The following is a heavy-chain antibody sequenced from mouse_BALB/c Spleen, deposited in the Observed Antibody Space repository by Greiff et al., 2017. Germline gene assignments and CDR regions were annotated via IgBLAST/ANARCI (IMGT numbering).Heavy chain of an antibody. Sequence: VHLVESGPGLVAPSQSLSITCTVSGFSLTSYGVHWVRQPPGKGLEWLGVIWAGGSTNYNSALMSRLSISKDNSKSQVFLKMNSLQTDDTAMYYCARDKADGYYFAYWGQGTLVTVSA. D-gene: IGHD2-3*01. CDR3: ARDKADGYYFAY. CDR2: IWAGGST. V-gene: IGHV2-9*02. J-gene: IGHJ3*01. CDR1: GFSLTSYG.